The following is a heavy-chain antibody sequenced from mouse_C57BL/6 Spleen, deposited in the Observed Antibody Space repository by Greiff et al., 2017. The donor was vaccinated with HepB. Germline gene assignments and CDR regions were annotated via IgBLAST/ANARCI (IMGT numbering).Heavy chain of an antibody. CDR3: ASFYYDYDEGYYAMDY. V-gene: IGHV1-64*01. CDR2: IHPNSGST. J-gene: IGHJ4*01. Sequence: QVQLKQPGAELVKPGASVKLSCKASGYTFTSYWMHWVKQRPGQGLEWIGMIHPNSGSTNYNEKFKSKATLTVDKSSSTAYMQLSSLTSEDSAVYYCASFYYDYDEGYYAMDYWGQGTSVTVSS. D-gene: IGHD2-4*01. CDR1: GYTFTSYW.